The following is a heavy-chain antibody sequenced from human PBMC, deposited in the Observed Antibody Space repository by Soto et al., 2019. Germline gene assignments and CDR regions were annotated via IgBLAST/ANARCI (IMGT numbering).Heavy chain of an antibody. D-gene: IGHD4-17*01. J-gene: IGHJ4*02. V-gene: IGHV3-48*01. CDR1: YS. CDR2: ISSSSSTI. Sequence: YSMNWVRQAPGKGLEWVSYISSSSSTIYYADSVKGRFTISRDNAKYSLYLQMNSLRAEDTAVYYCARDLNYGLFDYWGQGTLVTVSS. CDR3: ARDLNYGLFDY.